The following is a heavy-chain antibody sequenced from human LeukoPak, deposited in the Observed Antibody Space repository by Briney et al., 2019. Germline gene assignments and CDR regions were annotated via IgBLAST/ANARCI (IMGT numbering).Heavy chain of an antibody. D-gene: IGHD2-2*01. J-gene: IGHJ6*02. CDR1: GGTFSSYT. CDR3: ASTVIPAAIRYYGMDV. CDR2: IIPILGIA. V-gene: IGHV1-69*02. Sequence: ASVTVSCKASGGTFSSYTISWVRQAPGQGREWMGRIIPILGIANYAQKFQGRVTITADKSTSTAYMELSSLRSEDTAVYYCASTVIPAAIRYYGMDVWGQGTTVTVSS.